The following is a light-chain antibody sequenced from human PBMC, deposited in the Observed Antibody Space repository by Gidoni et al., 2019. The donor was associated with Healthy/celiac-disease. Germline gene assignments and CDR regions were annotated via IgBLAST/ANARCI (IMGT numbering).Light chain of an antibody. J-gene: IGLJ2*01. CDR3: QSYDSSLSVV. CDR2: GNS. V-gene: IGLV1-40*01. Sequence: QSVLTQPPSVSGAPGPRVTISCTGSSSNIGAGYDVHWYQQLPGTAPKLLIYGNSNRPSGVPDRVSGSKSGTSASLAITGLQAEDEADYYCQSYDSSLSVVFGGGTKLTVL. CDR1: SSNIGAGYD.